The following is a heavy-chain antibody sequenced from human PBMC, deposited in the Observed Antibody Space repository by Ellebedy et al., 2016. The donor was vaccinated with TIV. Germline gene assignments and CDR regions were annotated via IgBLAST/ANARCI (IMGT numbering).Heavy chain of an antibody. CDR1: GFIFSSYA. D-gene: IGHD4-11*01. Sequence: GESLKISXAASGFIFSSYAMNWVRLAPGRGLEWLSFITSSGSPINHEDSVKGRFTISRDNAKNSLYLQINSLRAEDTAVYYCASGKDYSFDYWGQGTLVTVSS. CDR2: ITSSGSPI. V-gene: IGHV3-48*01. J-gene: IGHJ4*02. CDR3: ASGKDYSFDY.